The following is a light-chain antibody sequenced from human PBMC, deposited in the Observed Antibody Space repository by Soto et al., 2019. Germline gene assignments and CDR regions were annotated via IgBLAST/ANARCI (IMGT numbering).Light chain of an antibody. CDR2: STD. Sequence: QSPLTQPPSASGTPGQRVTISCSGINSNVGIYTANWYQHLPGMAPKLLIHSTDQRPSGVPDRFSGSKSGTSAFLAISELQSDDEADYYCAACDDNLNSYVFGTGTKVTVL. CDR3: AACDDNLNSYV. J-gene: IGLJ1*01. CDR1: NSNVGIYT. V-gene: IGLV1-44*01.